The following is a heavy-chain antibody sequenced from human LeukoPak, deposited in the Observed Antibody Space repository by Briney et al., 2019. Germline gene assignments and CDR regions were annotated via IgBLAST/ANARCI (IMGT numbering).Heavy chain of an antibody. V-gene: IGHV3-23*01. D-gene: IGHD3-22*01. CDR2: ISGSGGST. CDR3: AKVTYYYDTSGPLEFDP. J-gene: IGHJ5*02. Sequence: GRSLRLSRAASGFTFSSYAMSWVRQTPSKGLEWVSDISGSGGSTYYADSVRGRFTISTDNSKNTLYLQMNSLRAEDTAVYYCAKVTYYYDTSGPLEFDPWGQGTLVTVSS. CDR1: GFTFSSYA.